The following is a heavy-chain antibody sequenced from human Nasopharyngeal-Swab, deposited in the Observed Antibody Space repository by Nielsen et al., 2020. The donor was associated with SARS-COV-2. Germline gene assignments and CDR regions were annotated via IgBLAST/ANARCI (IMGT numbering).Heavy chain of an antibody. CDR3: TTDPGYCSSTSCYSYYYYYMDV. D-gene: IGHD2-2*03. Sequence: LSLTCAASGFTFSNAWMSWVRQAPGKGLEWVGRIKSKTDGGTTDYAAPVKGRFTISRDDSKNTLYLQMNSLKTEDTAVYYCTTDPGYCSSTSCYSYYYYYMDVWGKGTTVTVSS. CDR1: GFTFSNAW. CDR2: IKSKTDGGTT. J-gene: IGHJ6*03. V-gene: IGHV3-15*01.